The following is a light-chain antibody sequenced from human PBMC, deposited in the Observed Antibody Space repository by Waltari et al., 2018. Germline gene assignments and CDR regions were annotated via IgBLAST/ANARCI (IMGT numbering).Light chain of an antibody. Sequence: IQMTQSPSSLSASVGDRVTITCRASQGISKYLAWYQQKPGKVHKLLIYAASTLQAGVPSRFSGSRSGTDFTLTISSLQPEDVATYYCQKYNSAPWTFGQGTKVEIK. CDR2: AAS. J-gene: IGKJ1*01. CDR1: QGISKY. V-gene: IGKV1-27*01. CDR3: QKYNSAPWT.